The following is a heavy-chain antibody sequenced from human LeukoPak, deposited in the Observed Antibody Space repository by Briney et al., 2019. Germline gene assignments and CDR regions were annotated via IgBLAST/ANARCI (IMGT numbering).Heavy chain of an antibody. CDR3: ARETPRRGETRDGYR. Sequence: PGGSLRLSCAASGFTFKKYWMNWVRQVPGKGLECLANIKEDGSATYYADSVKGRFTISRDNPKNLLFLQINSLRVEDTAVYYCARETPRRGETRDGYRWGQGTLVTVSS. CDR2: IKEDGSAT. CDR1: GFTFKKYW. J-gene: IGHJ4*02. D-gene: IGHD5-24*01. V-gene: IGHV3-7*01.